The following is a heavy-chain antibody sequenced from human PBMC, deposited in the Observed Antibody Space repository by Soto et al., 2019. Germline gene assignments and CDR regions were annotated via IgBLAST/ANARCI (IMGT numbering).Heavy chain of an antibody. J-gene: IGHJ5*02. Sequence: SETLSLTCTVSGGSISSYYWSWIRQPPGKGLEWIGYIYYSGSTNYNPSLKSRVTISVDTSKNQFSLKLSSVTAADTAVYYCARVRGYGYENWFDPWGQGTLVTVSS. D-gene: IGHD5-18*01. CDR3: ARVRGYGYENWFDP. CDR2: IYYSGST. V-gene: IGHV4-59*01. CDR1: GGSISSYY.